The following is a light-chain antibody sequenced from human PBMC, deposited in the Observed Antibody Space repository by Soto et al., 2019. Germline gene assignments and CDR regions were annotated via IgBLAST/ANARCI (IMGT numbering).Light chain of an antibody. J-gene: IGKJ2*01. V-gene: IGKV3-20*01. CDR2: GAS. CDR1: QSVSSSH. Sequence: EIVLTQSPGTLSSSPGERATLSCRASQSVSSSHLAWYQQKPGQAPRLLIYGASSRATGIPDRFSGSGSGTDFTLTIRRLEPEDFAVYFCQQYGESPMSTFGQGTKL. CDR3: QQYGESPMST.